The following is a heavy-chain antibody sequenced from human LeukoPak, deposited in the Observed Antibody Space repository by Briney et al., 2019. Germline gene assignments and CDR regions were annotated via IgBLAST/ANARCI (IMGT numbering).Heavy chain of an antibody. V-gene: IGHV5-51*01. CDR2: IYPADSDI. CDR3: ARQEYYSGGSCYTWFDP. CDR1: GYSFTSYW. Sequence: GESLKISCKGSGYSFTSYWIGWVRQMPGKGLEWMGIIYPADSDIRYSPSFQGQVTISADKSISTAYLQWSSLEASDTAMYYCARQEYYSGGSCYTWFDPWGQGTLVTVSS. D-gene: IGHD2-15*01. J-gene: IGHJ5*02.